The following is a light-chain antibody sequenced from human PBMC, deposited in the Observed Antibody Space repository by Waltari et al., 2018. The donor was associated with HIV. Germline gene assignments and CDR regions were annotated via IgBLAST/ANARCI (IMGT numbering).Light chain of an antibody. CDR2: GAS. V-gene: IGKV1-NL1*01. J-gene: IGKJ4*01. Sequence: DIQMTQTPSSLSASLGGRVTITCQASPCMSNSLAWYQQKPGKAPKVLLQGASILASGLPPRFRGSGSGREYTRTISSLQREDFATYYCQQYHRGARTFGGGTKVEIK. CDR1: PCMSNS. CDR3: QQYHRGART.